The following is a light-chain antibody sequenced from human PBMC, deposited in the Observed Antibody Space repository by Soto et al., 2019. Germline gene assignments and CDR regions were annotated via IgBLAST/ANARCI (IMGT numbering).Light chain of an antibody. Sequence: QSVLTQPPSVSAGPGQKVTISCSGSSSNIGNNFVSWYQQLPGTAPKLIIYDNDKRPSGIPDRFSGSKSGTSATLGITGVQTGDEADYYCGTWNAGLTSWVFGGGTKVTVL. CDR3: GTWNAGLTSWV. J-gene: IGLJ3*02. CDR1: SSNIGNNF. CDR2: DND. V-gene: IGLV1-51*01.